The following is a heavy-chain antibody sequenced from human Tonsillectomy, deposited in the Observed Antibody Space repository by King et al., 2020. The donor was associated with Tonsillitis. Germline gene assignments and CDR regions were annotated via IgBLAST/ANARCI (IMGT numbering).Heavy chain of an antibody. V-gene: IGHV3-9*01. D-gene: IGHD6-13*01. Sequence: VQLVESGGGLVQPGRSLRLSCAASGFTFDDYAMPWVRQAPGKGLEWVSGISWNSGNIGYADSVKGRFTISRDNAKNSLYLQMNSLRAEDTALYYCAKETIAAAGDFDYWGQGTLVTVSS. CDR3: AKETIAAAGDFDY. CDR2: ISWNSGNI. CDR1: GFTFDDYA. J-gene: IGHJ4*02.